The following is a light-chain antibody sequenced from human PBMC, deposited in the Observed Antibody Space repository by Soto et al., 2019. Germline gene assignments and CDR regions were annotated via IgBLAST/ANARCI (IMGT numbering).Light chain of an antibody. CDR1: SSDVGGYNY. J-gene: IGLJ1*01. Sequence: ALTQPASVSGSPGQSITISCTGTSSDVGGYNYVSWYQQHPGKAPKLMIYDVSNRPSGVSNRFSGSKSGNTASLTISGLQAEDEADYYCSSYTTSSPYVFGTGTKVTVL. CDR2: DVS. V-gene: IGLV2-14*01. CDR3: SSYTTSSPYV.